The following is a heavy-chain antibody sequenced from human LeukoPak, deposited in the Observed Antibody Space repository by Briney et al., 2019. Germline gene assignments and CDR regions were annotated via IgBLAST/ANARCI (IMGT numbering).Heavy chain of an antibody. CDR3: ARETRYCSSTSCPTGYYYYGMDV. CDR1: GGTFSSYA. Sequence: ASVKVSCKASGGTFSSYAISWVRQAPGQGLEWMGGIIPIFGTANYAQKFQGRVTITADESTSTAYMELSSLRSEDTAVYYCARETRYCSSTSCPTGYYYYGMDVWGQGTSGTVSS. CDR2: IIPIFGTA. D-gene: IGHD2-2*01. J-gene: IGHJ6*02. V-gene: IGHV1-69*13.